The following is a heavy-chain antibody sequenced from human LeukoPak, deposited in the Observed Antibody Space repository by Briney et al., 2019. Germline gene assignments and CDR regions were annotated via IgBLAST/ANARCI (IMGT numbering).Heavy chain of an antibody. D-gene: IGHD2-8*01. CDR2: INTNTGNP. V-gene: IGHV7-4-1*02. J-gene: IGHJ5*02. CDR3: ARVPFVVMGDTGNWCDP. Sequence: ASVKVSCKASGYTFTNYAMNWVRQAPGQGLEWMGWINTNTGNPTYAQGFTGRFVFSLDKLVSTAYLQISRLKAEDTAVYYCARVPFVVMGDTGNWCDPWGQGTLVTVSS. CDR1: GYTFTNYA.